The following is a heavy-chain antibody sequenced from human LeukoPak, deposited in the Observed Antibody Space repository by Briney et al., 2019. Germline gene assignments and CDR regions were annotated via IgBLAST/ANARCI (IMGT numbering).Heavy chain of an antibody. CDR1: GASISSYY. CDR3: ASFYYDFWSGYSPFGAFDI. D-gene: IGHD3-3*01. CDR2: IYYSGST. J-gene: IGHJ3*02. V-gene: IGHV4-59*01. Sequence: TPSETLSLTCIVSGASISSYYWSWIRLPPGKGLEWIGYIYYSGSTNYNPSLKSRVTISVDTSKNQFSLKLSSVTAADTAVYYCASFYYDFWSGYSPFGAFDIWGQGTMVTVSS.